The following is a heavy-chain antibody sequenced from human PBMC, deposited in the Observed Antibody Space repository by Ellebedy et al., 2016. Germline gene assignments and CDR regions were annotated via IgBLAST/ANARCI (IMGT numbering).Heavy chain of an antibody. CDR1: GGSITNYY. D-gene: IGHD5-18*01. J-gene: IGHJ6*02. V-gene: IGHV4-59*01. Sequence: SETLSLTCTVSGGSITNYYLNWLRQSPGKRLEWIGYIYYSGSTNYNPSLKSRVTISVDTSKNQFSLKLSSVTAADTAVYYCARVGYSYGYGYYYGMDVWGQGTTVTVSS. CDR2: IYYSGST. CDR3: ARVGYSYGYGYYYGMDV.